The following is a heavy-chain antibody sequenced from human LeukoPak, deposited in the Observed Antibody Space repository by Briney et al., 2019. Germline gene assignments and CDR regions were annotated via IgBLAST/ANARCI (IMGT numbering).Heavy chain of an antibody. J-gene: IGHJ4*02. Sequence: GGSLRLSCAAFGFTFSSYAMSWVRQAPGKGLEWVSAISGSGGSTYYADSVKGRFTISRDNSKNTLYLQMNSLRAEDTAVYYCAKDLHYYGSGSYYDWGQGTLVTVSS. CDR1: GFTFSSYA. V-gene: IGHV3-23*01. CDR2: ISGSGGST. D-gene: IGHD3-10*01. CDR3: AKDLHYYGSGSYYD.